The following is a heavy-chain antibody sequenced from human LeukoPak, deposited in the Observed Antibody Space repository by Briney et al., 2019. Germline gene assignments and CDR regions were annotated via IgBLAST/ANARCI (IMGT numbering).Heavy chain of an antibody. D-gene: IGHD3-22*01. CDR1: GFTFCRYR. J-gene: IGHJ4*02. Sequence: GGSLRLSCAASGFTFCRYRTHWVRPAPGEGRVWVSRIISDGTSTTYADAVKARFTISRDNAKNTLYLQMNSLRAEDTAVYYCARDASGYFDYWGQGTLVTVSS. CDR2: IISDGTST. CDR3: ARDASGYFDY. V-gene: IGHV3-74*01.